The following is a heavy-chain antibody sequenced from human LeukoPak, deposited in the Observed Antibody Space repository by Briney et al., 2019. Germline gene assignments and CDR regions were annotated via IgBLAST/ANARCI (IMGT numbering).Heavy chain of an antibody. CDR1: GDSVSSGSYY. D-gene: IGHD5-18*01. CDR2: ISYSGGT. V-gene: IGHV4-61*01. J-gene: IGHJ4*02. CDR3: ARTCGYGLHDY. Sequence: SETLSLTCTVSGDSVSSGSYYWGWIRQPPGKGLEWIGYISYSGGTNHNPSLKSRVTISVDTSKDQFSLKLSSVTAADTAVYYCARTCGYGLHDYWGQGTLVTVSS.